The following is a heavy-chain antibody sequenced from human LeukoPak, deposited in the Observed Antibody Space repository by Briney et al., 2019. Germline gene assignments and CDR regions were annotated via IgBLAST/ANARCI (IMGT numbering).Heavy chain of an antibody. CDR2: ISGSGGST. CDR3: ASAHGYYYGSGSYGIFDY. CDR1: GFTFSSYA. D-gene: IGHD3-10*01. V-gene: IGHV3-23*01. Sequence: GGSLRLSCAASGFTFSSYAMSWVRQAPGKGLEWVSAISGSGGSTYYADSVKGRFTISRDNSKNTLYLQMNSLRAEDTAVYYCASAHGYYYGSGSYGIFDYWGQGTLVTVSS. J-gene: IGHJ4*02.